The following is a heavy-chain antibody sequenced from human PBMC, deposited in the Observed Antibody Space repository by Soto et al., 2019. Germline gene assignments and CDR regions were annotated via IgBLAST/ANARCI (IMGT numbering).Heavy chain of an antibody. V-gene: IGHV4-59*01. CDR3: ARYRREAVAGYTLDN. J-gene: IGHJ4*02. CDR2: VYNSRST. Sequence: WVTLSLTCTVSGGSISSNYWTWIRQPPGKGLEWIGYVYNSRSTNYNPSLKSRVTISEDTSKSQFSLKVNSMTAADTAVYYCARYRREAVAGYTLDNWGQGILVTVSS. D-gene: IGHD6-13*01. CDR1: GGSISSNY.